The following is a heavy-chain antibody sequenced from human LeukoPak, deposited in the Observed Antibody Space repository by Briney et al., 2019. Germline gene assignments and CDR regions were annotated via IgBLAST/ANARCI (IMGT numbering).Heavy chain of an antibody. CDR3: ATQLGYYYYYGMDV. CDR2: ISGSGGST. J-gene: IGHJ6*02. Sequence: GGSLRLSCAASGFIFSSYAMSWVRQAPGKGLEWVSAISGSGGSTYYADSVKGRFTISRDNSKNTLYLQMNSLRAEDTAVYYCATQLGYYYYYGMDVWGQGTTVTVSS. D-gene: IGHD2-2*01. CDR1: GFIFSSYA. V-gene: IGHV3-23*01.